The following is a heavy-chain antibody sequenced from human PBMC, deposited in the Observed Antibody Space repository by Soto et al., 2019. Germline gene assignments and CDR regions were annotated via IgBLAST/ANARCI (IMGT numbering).Heavy chain of an antibody. V-gene: IGHV1-18*01. CDR3: ARQNDFWSGYYMGAFAI. D-gene: IGHD3-3*01. CDR1: GYTFTSYG. CDR2: ISADNGNT. Sequence: QVQLVQSGAEVKKPGASVKVSCKASGYTFTSYGISWVRQAPGQGLERMGWISADNGNTNYAQKLQGRVTMTTDTPTSTAYMELRSLRSDDTAVYYCARQNDFWSGYYMGAFAIWGQGTMVTVSS. J-gene: IGHJ3*02.